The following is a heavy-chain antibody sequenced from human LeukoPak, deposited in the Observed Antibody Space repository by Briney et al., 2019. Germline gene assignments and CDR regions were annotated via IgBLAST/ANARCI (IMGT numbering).Heavy chain of an antibody. CDR3: ARESCSGGSCYWFDP. Sequence: ASVKVSCKASGYTFTSYYMHWVRQAPGQGLEWMGWINPNSGGTNYAQKFQGRVTMTRDTSISTAYMELSRLRSDDTAVYYCARESCSGGSCYWFDPWGQGTLVTVSS. CDR1: GYTFTSYY. CDR2: INPNSGGT. D-gene: IGHD2-15*01. V-gene: IGHV1-2*02. J-gene: IGHJ5*02.